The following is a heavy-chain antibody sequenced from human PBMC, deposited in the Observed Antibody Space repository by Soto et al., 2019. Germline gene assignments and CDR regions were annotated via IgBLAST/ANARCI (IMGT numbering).Heavy chain of an antibody. V-gene: IGHV4-30-2*01. Sequence: SETLSLTCAVSGGSISSGGYSWILIRQPPGKGLEWIGYIYHSGSTYYNPSLKSRVTISVDRSKNQFSLKLSSVTAADTAVYSCARVPSPWGQGTLATVS. CDR2: IYHSGST. CDR3: ARVPSP. J-gene: IGHJ5*02. CDR1: GGSISSGGYS.